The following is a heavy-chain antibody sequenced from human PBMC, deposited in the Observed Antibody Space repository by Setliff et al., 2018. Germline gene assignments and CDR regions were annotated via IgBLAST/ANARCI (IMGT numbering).Heavy chain of an antibody. CDR1: ALTFSNYG. D-gene: IGHD6-19*01. J-gene: IGHJ4*02. Sequence: GGSLRLSCAASALTFSNYGIHWVRQAPGKGLEWVAFIRNDGTEKFHADPVKGRFTVSRDNSKNTVFLQMNSLTTDDTAVYFCAKDVGLGSGWSYFDYWGQGALVTVSS. CDR3: AKDVGLGSGWSYFDY. CDR2: IRNDGTEK. V-gene: IGHV3-30*02.